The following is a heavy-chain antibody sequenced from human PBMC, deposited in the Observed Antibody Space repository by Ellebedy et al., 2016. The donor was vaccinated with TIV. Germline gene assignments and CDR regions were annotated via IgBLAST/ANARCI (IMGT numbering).Heavy chain of an antibody. CDR3: ARDSFDGNINEGPSDD. D-gene: IGHD5-24*01. V-gene: IGHV3-30-3*01. CDR1: GFRFSDYA. CDR2: ISYDGVYK. J-gene: IGHJ4*02. Sequence: GESLKISXAASGFRFSDYAMHWVRLAPGKGLEWVAVISYDGVYKNYAESVKGRFTISRDDSKNTLYVQMNSLRAEDTAMYYCARDSFDGNINEGPSDDWGQGTLVTVSS.